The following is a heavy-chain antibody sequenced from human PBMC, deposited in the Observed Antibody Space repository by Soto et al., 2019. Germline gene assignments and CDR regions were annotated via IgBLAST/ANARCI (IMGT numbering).Heavy chain of an antibody. CDR1: GFSFRNYN. CDR3: VRETQIVMVVVPTPGSPGAFDM. V-gene: IGHV3-30-3*01. Sequence: GSLRLSCAASGFSFRNYNLHWVRQAPGKSLAWVAVVSHDGVNKHYAESVKGRLSISRDSSRDTLYLQMNSLRPEDTAVYYCVRETQIVMVVVPTPGSPGAFDMWGQGTMVTVSS. CDR2: VSHDGVNK. D-gene: IGHD2-15*01. J-gene: IGHJ3*02.